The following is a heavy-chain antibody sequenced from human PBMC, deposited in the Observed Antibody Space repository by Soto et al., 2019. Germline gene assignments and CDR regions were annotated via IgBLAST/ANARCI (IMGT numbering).Heavy chain of an antibody. V-gene: IGHV1-69*06. CDR3: ARDLGSGYDPGDY. CDR2: IIPIFGTT. D-gene: IGHD5-12*01. Sequence: GASVKVSCKTSGDIFSGYSISWARQAPGQGLEWMGGIIPIFGTTNYAQRFHGRVTITADKSTSTVYMELYSLKSEDTAVYYCARDLGSGYDPGDYWGQGTLVTVSS. CDR1: GDIFSGYS. J-gene: IGHJ4*02.